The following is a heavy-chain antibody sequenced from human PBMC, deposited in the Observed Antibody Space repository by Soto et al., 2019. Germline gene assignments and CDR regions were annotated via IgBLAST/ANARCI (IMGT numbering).Heavy chain of an antibody. CDR2: ISSSSSTI. CDR1: GFTFSSYS. D-gene: IGHD1-26*01. J-gene: IGHJ6*02. Sequence: GGSLRLSCAASGFTFSSYSMNWVRQAPGKGLEWVSYISSSSSTIYYADSVKGRFTISRDNAKNSLYLQMNSLRDEDTAVYYCARDRGGVVGATNRGYYYYGMDVWGQGTTVTVSS. V-gene: IGHV3-48*02. CDR3: ARDRGGVVGATNRGYYYYGMDV.